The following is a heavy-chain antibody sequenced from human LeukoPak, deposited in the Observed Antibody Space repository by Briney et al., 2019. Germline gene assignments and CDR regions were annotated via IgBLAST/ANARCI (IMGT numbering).Heavy chain of an antibody. Sequence: PGGSLRLSCAASGFTFSSYAMSWVRQASGKGLEWVSAISGSGGSTYYADSVKGRFTISRDNSKNTLYLQMNSLRAEDTAVYYCAKPQARYYDFWSGTNYFDYWGQGTLVTVSS. V-gene: IGHV3-23*01. CDR1: GFTFSSYA. J-gene: IGHJ4*02. D-gene: IGHD3-3*01. CDR3: AKPQARYYDFWSGTNYFDY. CDR2: ISGSGGST.